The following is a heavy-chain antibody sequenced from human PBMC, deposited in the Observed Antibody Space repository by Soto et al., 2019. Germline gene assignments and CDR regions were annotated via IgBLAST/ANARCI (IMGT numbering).Heavy chain of an antibody. D-gene: IGHD6-19*01. CDR2: IYWDDDK. CDR3: AHTQQWLPWFDP. J-gene: IGHJ5*02. V-gene: IGHV2-5*02. Sequence: QITLEESGPTLVKPTQTLTLTCTFSGFSLSTRGVGVGWIRQPPGKAMEWLALIYWDDDKRYSPSLKSRLTIPEDTSKNQVVLTMTNMDPVDTATYYCAHTQQWLPWFDPWGQGTLVTVSS. CDR1: GFSLSTRGVG.